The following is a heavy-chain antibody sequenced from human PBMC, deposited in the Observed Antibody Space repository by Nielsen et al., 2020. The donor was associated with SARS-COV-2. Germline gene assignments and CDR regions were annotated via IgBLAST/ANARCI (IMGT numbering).Heavy chain of an antibody. Sequence: SETLSLTCAVYGGSLSGYYWSWIRQPPGKGLEWIGEINHSGSTNYNPSLKSRVTISVDTSKNQFSLKLSSVTAADTAVYYCARGKLSITMVRGVISHHWFDPWGQGTLVTVSS. J-gene: IGHJ5*02. D-gene: IGHD3-10*01. CDR1: GGSLSGYY. CDR2: INHSGST. V-gene: IGHV4-34*01. CDR3: ARGKLSITMVRGVISHHWFDP.